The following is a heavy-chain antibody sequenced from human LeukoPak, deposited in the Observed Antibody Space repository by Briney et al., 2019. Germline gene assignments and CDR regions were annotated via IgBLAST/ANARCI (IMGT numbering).Heavy chain of an antibody. V-gene: IGHV3-20*04. D-gene: IGHD1-26*01. Sequence: GGSLRLSCAASGFTFDDYGMSWVRQAPGKGLEWVSGINWNGGSTGYADSGRGRFTISRDNAKNSLYLQMNSLRAEDTALYYCARRTLSVGASITFYFDYWGQGTLVTVSS. CDR1: GFTFDDYG. CDR3: ARRTLSVGASITFYFDY. J-gene: IGHJ4*02. CDR2: INWNGGST.